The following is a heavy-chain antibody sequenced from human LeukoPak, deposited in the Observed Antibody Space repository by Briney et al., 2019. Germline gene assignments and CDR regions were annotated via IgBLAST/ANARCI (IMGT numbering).Heavy chain of an antibody. J-gene: IGHJ4*02. V-gene: IGHV3-43*02. CDR3: ATESGKFDY. CDR1: GLNFGESA. Sequence: GGSLRLSCVASGLNFGESAMHWVRQAPGKGLEWVSLISADGGSAFSADSVKGRFSISRDNSKNSLYLQMDSLRSEDTAMYHCATESGKFDYGGQGTLVVVSS. CDR2: ISADGGSA.